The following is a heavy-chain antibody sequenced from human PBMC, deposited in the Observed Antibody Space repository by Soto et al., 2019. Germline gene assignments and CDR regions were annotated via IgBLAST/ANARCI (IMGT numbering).Heavy chain of an antibody. Sequence: HPGGSLRLSCAASGLIFTTSAMHWVRQPPGKGLEWLALVSYDGANKFYADSVKGRFSISRDSDKNTLYLQMTSLRPEDTAVYYCASPGMATYFAYWGQGTLVTVSS. D-gene: IGHD2-8*01. CDR3: ASPGMATYFAY. CDR1: GLIFTTSA. J-gene: IGHJ4*02. CDR2: VSYDGANK. V-gene: IGHV3-30-3*01.